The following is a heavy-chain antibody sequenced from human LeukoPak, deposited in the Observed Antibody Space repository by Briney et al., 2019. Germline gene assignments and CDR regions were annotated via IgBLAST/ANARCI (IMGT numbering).Heavy chain of an antibody. Sequence: ASVKVSCKASGYTFTSYGISWVRQAPGQGLEWMGWISAYNGNTNYAQKLQGRVTMTTDTSTSTAYMELRSLRPDDTAVYYCARVLGPGKITAGRWFDPWGQGTLVTVSS. CDR3: ARVLGPGKITAGRWFDP. D-gene: IGHD3-10*01. CDR1: GYTFTSYG. CDR2: ISAYNGNT. V-gene: IGHV1-18*01. J-gene: IGHJ5*02.